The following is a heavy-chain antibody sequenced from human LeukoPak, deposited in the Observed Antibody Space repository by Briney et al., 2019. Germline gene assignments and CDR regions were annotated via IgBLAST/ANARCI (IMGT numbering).Heavy chain of an antibody. CDR3: ARILLSRGSGKEFDP. Sequence: QAGGSLRLSCAASGFTFSSYAMSWVRQAPGKGLEWVSAISGSGGSTYYADSVKGRFTISRDNAKNSLYLQMNSLRAEDTAVYYCARILLSRGSGKEFDPWGQGTLVTVSS. J-gene: IGHJ5*02. CDR2: ISGSGGST. D-gene: IGHD3-10*01. CDR1: GFTFSSYA. V-gene: IGHV3-23*01.